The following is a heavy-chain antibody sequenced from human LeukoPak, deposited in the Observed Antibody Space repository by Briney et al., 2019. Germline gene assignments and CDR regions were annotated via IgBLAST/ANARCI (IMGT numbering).Heavy chain of an antibody. CDR2: IKQDGSEK. Sequence: GGSLRLSCAASGFTISTYWMTWVRQAPGKGLEWVANIKQDGSEKYYVDSVKGRFTISRDNAKNSLYLQMNSLRAEDTAVYYCARDRISGRSYYDSSGYSWGQGTLVTVSS. CDR1: GFTISTYW. CDR3: ARDRISGRSYYDSSGYS. D-gene: IGHD3-22*01. J-gene: IGHJ5*02. V-gene: IGHV3-7*01.